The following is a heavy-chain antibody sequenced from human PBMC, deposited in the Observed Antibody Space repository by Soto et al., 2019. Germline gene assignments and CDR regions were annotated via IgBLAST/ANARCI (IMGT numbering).Heavy chain of an antibody. D-gene: IGHD3-10*01. CDR2: IYYSGST. CDR1: GGSISSGDYD. CDR3: ASRQSSPYFDY. J-gene: IGHJ4*02. V-gene: IGHV4-30-4*01. Sequence: QVQLQESGPGLVKPSQTLSLSCTVSGGSISSGDYDWSWIRQPPGKGLEWIGNIYYSGSTYYNPSLKSRVTISIDTSKNQFSLKLSSVTSADTAVYYCASRQSSPYFDYWGQGTLVTVSS.